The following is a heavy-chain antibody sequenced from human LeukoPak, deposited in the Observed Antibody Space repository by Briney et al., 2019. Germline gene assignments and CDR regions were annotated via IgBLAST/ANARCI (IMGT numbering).Heavy chain of an antibody. J-gene: IGHJ4*02. CDR3: ARVQGVARDC. V-gene: IGHV3-21*01. Sequence: GGSLRLSCAASGFTFSSYTMNWVREAPGKGLGWVSSISSSSTYIFYADSVKGRFTISRDNAKNSLFLQMNSLRAEDTAVYYCARVQGVARDCWGQGTLVTVSS. CDR2: ISSSSTYI. CDR1: GFTFSSYT. D-gene: IGHD3-3*01.